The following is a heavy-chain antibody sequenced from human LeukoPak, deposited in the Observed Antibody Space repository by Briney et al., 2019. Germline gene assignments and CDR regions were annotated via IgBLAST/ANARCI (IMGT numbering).Heavy chain of an antibody. D-gene: IGHD3-10*01. J-gene: IGHJ4*02. CDR3: AKAAGSGSYFNQFDY. V-gene: IGHV3-9*01. CDR1: GFTFDDYA. Sequence: TGGSLRLSCAASGFTFDDYAMHWVRQAPGKGLEWVSGISWNSGSIGYADSVKGRFTISRDNAKNSLYLQMNSLRAEDTALYYCAKAAGSGSYFNQFDYWGQGTLVTVSS. CDR2: ISWNSGSI.